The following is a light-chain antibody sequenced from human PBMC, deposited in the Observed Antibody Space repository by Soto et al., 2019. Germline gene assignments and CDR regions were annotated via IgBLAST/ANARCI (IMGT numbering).Light chain of an antibody. Sequence: DSQIPQSPASLSGAVGARVPITRRARQTISSWLAWYQQHPGKAPKLLIYKASTLKSGVPSRCSGSGSGTEFTLTISSLEADDFATYYCEHYNSYSEGFGQGTKV. J-gene: IGKJ1*01. V-gene: IGKV1-5*03. CDR1: QTISSW. CDR3: EHYNSYSEG. CDR2: KAS.